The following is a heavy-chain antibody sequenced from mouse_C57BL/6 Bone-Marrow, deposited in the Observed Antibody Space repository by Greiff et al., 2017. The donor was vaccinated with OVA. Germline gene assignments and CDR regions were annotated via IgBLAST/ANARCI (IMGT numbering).Heavy chain of an antibody. CDR1: GFTFSNYA. CDR2: ISDGGSYT. Sequence: GKLVESGGGLVKPGGSLKLSCAASGFTFSNYAMSWVRQTPEKRLEWVATISDGGSYTYYPDNVKGRFTISRDNAKNNLYLQMSHLKSEDTAMYYCAGYANSYAMDYWGQGTSVTVSS. CDR3: AGYANSYAMDY. J-gene: IGHJ4*01. D-gene: IGHD2-1*01. V-gene: IGHV5-4*03.